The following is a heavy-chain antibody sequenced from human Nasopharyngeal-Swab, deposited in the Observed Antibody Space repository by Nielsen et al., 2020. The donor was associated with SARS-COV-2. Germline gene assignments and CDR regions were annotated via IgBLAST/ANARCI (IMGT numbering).Heavy chain of an antibody. D-gene: IGHD2-15*01. J-gene: IGHJ4*02. CDR2: ISSRGSTI. Sequence: GESLKISCAASGFTFSDYYMTWTRQAPGKGLEWVSYISSRGSTIYYADSVRGRFTISRHNAKNSLYLQMNSLRAEDTAVYYCARYCSGGYCHETGASDYWGQGTLVTVSS. CDR3: ARYCSGGYCHETGASDY. V-gene: IGHV3-11*04. CDR1: GFTFSDYY.